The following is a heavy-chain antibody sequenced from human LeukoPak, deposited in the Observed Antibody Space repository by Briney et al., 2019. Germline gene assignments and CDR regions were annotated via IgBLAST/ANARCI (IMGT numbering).Heavy chain of an antibody. V-gene: IGHV4-59*08. Sequence: SETLSLTCTVSGGSISSYYWSWIRQPPGKGLEWIGYIYYSGSTNYNPSLKSRVTISVDTSKNQFSLKLSSVTAADTAVYYCARHTFFSSTSCYDYWGQGTLVTVSS. J-gene: IGHJ4*02. CDR3: ARHTFFSSTSCYDY. CDR2: IYYSGST. D-gene: IGHD2-2*01. CDR1: GGSISSYY.